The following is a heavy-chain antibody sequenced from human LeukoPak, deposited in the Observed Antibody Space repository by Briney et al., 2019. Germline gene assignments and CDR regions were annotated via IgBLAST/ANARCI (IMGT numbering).Heavy chain of an antibody. CDR1: GGSISSYY. Sequence: SETLSLTCTVSGGSISSYYWSWIRQPAGKGLEWIGRIYTSGSTNYNPSLESRVTISVDTSKNQFSLKLSSVTAADTAVYYCARVPDDSSSWSYADYWGQGTLVTVSS. J-gene: IGHJ4*02. V-gene: IGHV4-4*07. D-gene: IGHD6-13*01. CDR2: IYTSGST. CDR3: ARVPDDSSSWSYADY.